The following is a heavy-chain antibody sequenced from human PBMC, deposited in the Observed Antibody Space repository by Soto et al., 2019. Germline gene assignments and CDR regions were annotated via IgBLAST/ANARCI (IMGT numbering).Heavy chain of an antibody. CDR2: XXPXXSXT. D-gene: IGHD5-18*01. Sequence: PGESLKISCKGSGYTFINYGICWVRQMPGKGLEWXGIXXPXXSXTXXXPXXXGQVTISADKSISTAYLQWSSLKASDTAMYYCARTYTGVDAAMVDYWGQGTLVTVSS. CDR1: GYTFINYG. CDR3: ARTYTGVDAAMVDY. J-gene: IGHJ4*02. V-gene: IGHV5-51*01.